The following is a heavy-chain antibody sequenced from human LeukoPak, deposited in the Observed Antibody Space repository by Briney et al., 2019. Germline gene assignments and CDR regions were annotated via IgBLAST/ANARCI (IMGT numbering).Heavy chain of an antibody. CDR2: ISSSSSYI. Sequence: PGGSLRLSCAASGFTFSSYSMNWVRQAPGKGLEWVSSISSSSSYIYYADSVKGRFTISRDNAKNSLYLQMNSLRAEDTAVYYCASDLRGVNDYDSSGPRFDPWGRGTLVTVSS. J-gene: IGHJ5*02. V-gene: IGHV3-21*01. D-gene: IGHD3-22*01. CDR1: GFTFSSYS. CDR3: ASDLRGVNDYDSSGPRFDP.